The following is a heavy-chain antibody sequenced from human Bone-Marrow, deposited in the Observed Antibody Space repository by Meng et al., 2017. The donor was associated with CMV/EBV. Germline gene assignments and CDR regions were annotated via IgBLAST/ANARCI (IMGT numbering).Heavy chain of an antibody. J-gene: IGHJ4*02. CDR3: AKDAKQLWLSYLAD. Sequence: GESLKISCAASGFTFDDYTMHWVRQAPGKGLEWVSLISWDGGSTYYADSVKGRFTISRDNSKNSLYLQMNSLRTEDTALYYCAKDAKQLWLSYLADWGPGTLVTVSS. D-gene: IGHD5-18*01. CDR1: GFTFDDYT. V-gene: IGHV3-43*01. CDR2: ISWDGGST.